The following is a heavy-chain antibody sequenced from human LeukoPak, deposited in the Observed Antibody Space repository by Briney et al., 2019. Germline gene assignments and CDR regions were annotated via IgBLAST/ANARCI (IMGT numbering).Heavy chain of an antibody. J-gene: IGHJ3*02. CDR2: IYPGDSDT. CDR1: GYTFSKYW. D-gene: IGHD1-1*01. CDR3: ARPPTTGTTYAFDI. V-gene: IGHV5-51*01. Sequence: GESLKISCKASGYTFSKYWIGWVRQMPGKGLEWMGIIYPGDSDTRYSPSFQGQVTISADKSISTAYLQWSSLKASDTAMYYCARPPTTGTTYAFDIWGQGTMVTVSS.